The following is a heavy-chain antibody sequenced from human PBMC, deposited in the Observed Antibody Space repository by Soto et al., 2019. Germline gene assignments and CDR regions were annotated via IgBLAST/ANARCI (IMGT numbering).Heavy chain of an antibody. V-gene: IGHV3-53*01. CDR1: GFTVSSNH. CDR3: ATDLYGVLDS. CDR2: IYNDGST. D-gene: IGHD3-10*02. J-gene: IGHJ5*01. Sequence: PGGSLRLSCAASGFTVSSNHMSWVRRAPGKGLAWVSVIYNDGSTYYADSVKGRFTISRDNSKNTLYLQMNSLRAEDTAVYYCATDLYGVLDSWGQGTLVTVSS.